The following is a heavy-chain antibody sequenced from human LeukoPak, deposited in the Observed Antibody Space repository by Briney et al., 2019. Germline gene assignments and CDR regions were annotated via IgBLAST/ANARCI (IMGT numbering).Heavy chain of an antibody. D-gene: IGHD2-2*01. CDR2: INHSGST. Sequence: SETLSLTCAVYGGSFSGYYWSWIRQPPGKGLEWIGEINHSGSTNYNPSLKSRVTISVDTSKNQFSLKLSSVTAADTAVYYCAREASGYCSSTSCSSWFDPWGQGTLVTVSS. CDR3: AREASGYCSSTSCSSWFDP. CDR1: GGSFSGYY. V-gene: IGHV4-34*01. J-gene: IGHJ5*02.